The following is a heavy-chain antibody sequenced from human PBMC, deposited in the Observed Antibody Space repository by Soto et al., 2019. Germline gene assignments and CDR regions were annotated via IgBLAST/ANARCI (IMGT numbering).Heavy chain of an antibody. CDR3: ARSRPITFGGVIRRPWFDP. J-gene: IGHJ5*02. D-gene: IGHD3-16*02. CDR1: GGSFSGYY. CDR2: INHSGIT. V-gene: IGHV4-34*01. Sequence: QVQLQQWGAGLLKPSETLSLTCAVYGGSFSGYYWSWLRQPPGNWLEWIGEINHSGITNYNPSLKSRLIRSGNTPENQFSLMLDSVTASNTAVYYCARSRPITFGGVIRRPWFDPWGQGTLVTASS.